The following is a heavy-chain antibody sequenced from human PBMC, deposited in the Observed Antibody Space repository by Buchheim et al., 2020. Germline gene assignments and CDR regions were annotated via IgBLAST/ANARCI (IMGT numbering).Heavy chain of an antibody. CDR2: ISGSGGST. D-gene: IGHD3-3*01. CDR1: GFTFSSYA. CDR3: AKDLSMRYDFWSGYYIYGMDV. Sequence: EVQLLESGGGLVQPGGSLRLSCAASGFTFSSYAMSWVRQAPGKGLEWVSAISGSGGSTYYADSVKGRFTISRDNSKNTLYLQMNSLRAEDTAVYYCAKDLSMRYDFWSGYYIYGMDVWGQGTT. J-gene: IGHJ6*02. V-gene: IGHV3-23*01.